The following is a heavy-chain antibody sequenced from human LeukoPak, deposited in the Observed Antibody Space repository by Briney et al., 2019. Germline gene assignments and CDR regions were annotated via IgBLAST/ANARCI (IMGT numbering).Heavy chain of an antibody. Sequence: PGKSLRLSCAASGFTFSSYGMHWVRQAPGKGLEWVAVTWYDGRNNYCAASVKGRFTISRDDSKTTVYLLMNSLRAEDTAVYYCAREVAPLYFHYGMDVWGEGTTVTVPS. V-gene: IGHV3-33*01. CDR2: TWYDGRNN. CDR1: GFTFSSYG. D-gene: IGHD2-21*01. CDR3: AREVAPLYFHYGMDV. J-gene: IGHJ6*01.